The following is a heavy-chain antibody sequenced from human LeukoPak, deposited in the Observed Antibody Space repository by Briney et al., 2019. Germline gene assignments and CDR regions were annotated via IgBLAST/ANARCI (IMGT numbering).Heavy chain of an antibody. CDR2: ISAYNGNT. V-gene: IGHV1-18*01. CDR3: ARDKRIAAAGTRYYYYGMDV. J-gene: IGHJ6*02. CDR1: GYTFTSYG. D-gene: IGHD6-13*01. Sequence: ASVKVSCKASGYTFTSYGISWVRQAPGQGLEWMGWISAYNGNTNYAQKLQGRVTMTTDTSTSTAYMELRSLRSDDTAVYYCARDKRIAAAGTRYYYYGMDVWGQGITVTVSS.